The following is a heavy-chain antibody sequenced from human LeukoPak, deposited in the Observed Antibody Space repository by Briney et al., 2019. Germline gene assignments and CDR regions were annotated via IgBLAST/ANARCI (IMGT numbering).Heavy chain of an antibody. CDR1: GDSISSSNW. CDR3: ASMSGSYLNAFDI. D-gene: IGHD1-26*01. Sequence: SETLSLTCAVSGDSISSSNWWSWVRQPPGKGLEWIGEIYHSGSTNYNPSLKSRVTISVDTSKNQFSLKLSSVTAADTAVYYCASMSGSYLNAFDIWGQGTMVTVSS. V-gene: IGHV4-4*02. CDR2: IYHSGST. J-gene: IGHJ3*02.